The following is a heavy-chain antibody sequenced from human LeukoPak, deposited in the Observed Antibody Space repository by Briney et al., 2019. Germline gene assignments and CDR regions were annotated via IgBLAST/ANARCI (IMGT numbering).Heavy chain of an antibody. J-gene: IGHJ4*02. V-gene: IGHV4-39*01. D-gene: IGHD3-10*01. CDR1: GGSISSSSYY. CDR2: IYYSGST. Sequence: PSETLSLTCTVSGGSISSSSYYWGWIRQPPGKGLEWIGSIYYSGSTYYNPSLKSRVTISVDTSKNQFSLRLGSVTAADTAVYYCARRLQGVSIYGLDFDYWGQGTLVTVSS. CDR3: ARRLQGVSIYGLDFDY.